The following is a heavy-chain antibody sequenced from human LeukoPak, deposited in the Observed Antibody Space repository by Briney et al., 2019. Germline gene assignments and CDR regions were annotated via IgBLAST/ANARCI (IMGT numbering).Heavy chain of an antibody. D-gene: IGHD5-18*01. V-gene: IGHV4-38-2*02. CDR2: IYHSGST. CDR3: ARHRYGRNYFDY. J-gene: IGHJ4*02. CDR1: GYSISSGYY. Sequence: SETLSLTCTVSGYSISSGYYWGWIRQPPGKGLEWIGSIYHSGSTYYNPSLKGRVTISVDTSKNQFSLKLSSVTAADTAVYYCARHRYGRNYFDYWGQGTLVTVSS.